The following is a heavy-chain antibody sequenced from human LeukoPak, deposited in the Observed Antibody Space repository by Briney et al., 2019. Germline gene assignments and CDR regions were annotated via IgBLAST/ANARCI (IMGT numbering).Heavy chain of an antibody. CDR1: GVTFSSYG. CDR3: AREGFGVVRYYYYYKDV. Sequence: GGTLTLSCAASGVTFSSYGMHWVRQAPGKGLEWVANIKQDGSEKYYVDSVKGRFTISRDNAKNSLYLQMNSLRAEDTAVYYCAREGFGVVRYYYYYKDVWGKGTMVTVSS. D-gene: IGHD3-3*01. J-gene: IGHJ6*03. CDR2: IKQDGSEK. V-gene: IGHV3-7*01.